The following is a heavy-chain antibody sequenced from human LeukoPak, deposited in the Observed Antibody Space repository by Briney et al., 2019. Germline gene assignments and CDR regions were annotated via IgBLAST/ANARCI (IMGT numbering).Heavy chain of an antibody. D-gene: IGHD3-22*01. CDR3: ARATYYYDSSGQYFDY. CDR2: INPNSGGT. CDR1: GYTFTGYY. J-gene: IGHJ4*02. Sequence: ASVKVSCKASGYTFTGYYMHWVRQAPGQGLEWMGWINPNSGGTNYAQKFQGRVTMTRDTSISTAYMELSRLRSDDTAVYYCARATYYYDSSGQYFDYWGQGTLVTVSS. V-gene: IGHV1-2*02.